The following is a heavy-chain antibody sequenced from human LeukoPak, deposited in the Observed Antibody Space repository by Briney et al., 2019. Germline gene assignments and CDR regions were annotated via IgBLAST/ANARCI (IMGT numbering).Heavy chain of an antibody. CDR1: GYTFTSYD. Sequence: GASVKVSCKASGYTFTSYDINWVRQATGQGLEWMGWMNPNSGNTGYAQKFQGRVTMTRNTSISTAYMELSSLRSEDTAVYYCARNEADYDFWSGSYYYYGMDVWGQGTTVTVSS. CDR3: ARNEADYDFWSGSYYYYGMDV. CDR2: MNPNSGNT. D-gene: IGHD3-3*01. V-gene: IGHV1-8*01. J-gene: IGHJ6*02.